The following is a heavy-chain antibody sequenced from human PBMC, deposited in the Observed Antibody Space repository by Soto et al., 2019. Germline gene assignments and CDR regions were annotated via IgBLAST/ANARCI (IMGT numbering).Heavy chain of an antibody. CDR3: ARVVYFDRSAYGL. V-gene: IGHV3-21*04. CDR1: GFSFSCYN. CDR2: ISGDSNYI. D-gene: IGHD3-22*01. Sequence: GGSLRLSCAASGFSFSCYNMNWVRQAPEKGLEWVSSISGDSNYIYYADSVQGRFTISRDNAKNSVYLQMNSLTAEDTAVYYCARVVYFDRSAYGLWGQGTMVTVSS. J-gene: IGHJ3*01.